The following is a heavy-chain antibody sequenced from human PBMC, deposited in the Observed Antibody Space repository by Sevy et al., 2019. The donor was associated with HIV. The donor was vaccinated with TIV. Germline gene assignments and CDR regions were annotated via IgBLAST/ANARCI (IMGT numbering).Heavy chain of an antibody. V-gene: IGHV4-34*01. J-gene: IGHJ4*02. CDR3: ARTSSGYYSTFDY. CDR2: INHSGST. CDR1: GGSFSGYY. Sequence: SETLSLPCAVYGGSFSGYYWSWIRQPPGKGLEWIGEINHSGSTNYNPSLKSRVTISVDTSKNQFSLKLSSVTAADTAVYYCARTSSGYYSTFDYWGQGTLVTVSS. D-gene: IGHD3-22*01.